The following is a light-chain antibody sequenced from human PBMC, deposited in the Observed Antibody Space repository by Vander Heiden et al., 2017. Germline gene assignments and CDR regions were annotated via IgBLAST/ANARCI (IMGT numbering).Light chain of an antibody. J-gene: IGLJ1*01. CDR1: SSNIGSNY. V-gene: IGLV1-47*01. CDR2: RNN. CDR3: AAWDDSLSVLYV. Sequence: QSVLTQPPSASGTPGQRVTIPCSGSSSNIGSNYVYWYQQLPGTAPKLRIYRNNQRPSGVPDRFSGSKSGTSASLAISGLRSEDEADYYCAAWDDSLSVLYVFGTGTKVTVL.